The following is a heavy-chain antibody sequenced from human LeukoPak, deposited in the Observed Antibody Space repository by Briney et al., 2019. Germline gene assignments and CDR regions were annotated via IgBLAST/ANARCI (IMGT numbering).Heavy chain of an antibody. CDR1: GVSISSYY. J-gene: IGHJ6*03. Sequence: PSETLSLTCTVSGVSISSYYWSWIRQPAGKGLEWIGRIYTSGSTNYNPSLKSRVTMSVDTSKNQFSLKLSSMTEPDTRVYYCARDGSPSYYYYYYMDVWGKGTTVTVSS. D-gene: IGHD6-6*01. V-gene: IGHV4-4*07. CDR3: ARDGSPSYYYYYYMDV. CDR2: IYTSGST.